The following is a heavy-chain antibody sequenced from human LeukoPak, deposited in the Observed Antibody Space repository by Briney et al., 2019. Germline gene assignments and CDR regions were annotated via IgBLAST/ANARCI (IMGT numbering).Heavy chain of an antibody. CDR3: ARAVEQGYSYGLYFDY. D-gene: IGHD5-18*01. CDR1: GYTFTSYG. CDR2: ISAYNGNT. Sequence: GASVKVSCKASGYTFTSYGITWVRQAPGQGLEWMGWISAYNGNTDYAQKLQGRVTMTTDTSTTTAYMELRSLRSDDTAVYYCARAVEQGYSYGLYFDYWGQGTQVTVSS. V-gene: IGHV1-18*01. J-gene: IGHJ4*02.